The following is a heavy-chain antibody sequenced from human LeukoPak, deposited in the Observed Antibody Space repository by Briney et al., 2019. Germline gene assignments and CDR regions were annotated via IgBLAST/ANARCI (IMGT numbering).Heavy chain of an antibody. CDR2: ISYSGNT. D-gene: IGHD5-12*01. CDR3: ARHSFEVATLTPFYS. Sequence: SETLSLTCTVSGGSINSNSNYWGWIRQPPGKGPEWIGSISYSGNTYYRSSLKSRVTISVDTSKNQFSLKLTSMTAEDTAVYYCARHSFEVATLTPFYSWGQGTLVTVSS. V-gene: IGHV4-39*01. J-gene: IGHJ4*02. CDR1: GGSINSNSNY.